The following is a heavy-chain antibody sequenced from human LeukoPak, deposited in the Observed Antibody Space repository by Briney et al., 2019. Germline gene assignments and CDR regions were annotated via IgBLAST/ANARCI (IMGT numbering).Heavy chain of an antibody. J-gene: IGHJ4*02. V-gene: IGHV3-73*01. CDR3: TRHDDSGTYYLGY. D-gene: IGHD3-10*01. CDR2: IRSKVNSYAT. Sequence: GGSLRLSCAASGFTFSGSAMHWVRQASGKGLEWVGRIRSKVNSYATAYAASVKGRFTIFRDDSKNTAYLQMNSLKTEDTAVYYCTRHDDSGTYYLGYWGQGTLVTVSS. CDR1: GFTFSGSA.